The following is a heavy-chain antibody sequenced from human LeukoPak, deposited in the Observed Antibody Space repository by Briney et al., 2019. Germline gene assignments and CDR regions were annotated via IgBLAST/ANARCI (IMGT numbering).Heavy chain of an antibody. CDR2: INPNSGGT. D-gene: IGHD3-22*01. Sequence: ASVKVSCKASGYTITDYYIHWVRQAPGQGLEWMGWINPNSGGTNYVQKFQGRVTMTSDTSISTAYMELSRLRSDDTALYYCTRGSYYDSSGYSGVRLFDYWGQGTPVTVPS. CDR3: TRGSYYDSSGYSGVRLFDY. J-gene: IGHJ4*02. CDR1: GYTITDYY. V-gene: IGHV1-2*02.